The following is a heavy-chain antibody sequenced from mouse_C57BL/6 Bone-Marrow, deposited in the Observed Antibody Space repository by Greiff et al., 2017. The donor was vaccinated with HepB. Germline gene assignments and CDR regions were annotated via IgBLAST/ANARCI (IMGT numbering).Heavy chain of an antibody. Sequence: QVQLQQPGAELVRPGTSVKLSCKASSYTFTSYWMHWVKQRPGQGLEWIGVIDPSDSYTNYNQKFKGKATLTVDTSSSTAYMQLSSLTSEDSAVYYCARSGYGYDGSDYWGQGTTLTVSS. J-gene: IGHJ2*01. V-gene: IGHV1-59*01. D-gene: IGHD2-2*01. CDR1: SYTFTSYW. CDR2: IDPSDSYT. CDR3: ARSGYGYDGSDY.